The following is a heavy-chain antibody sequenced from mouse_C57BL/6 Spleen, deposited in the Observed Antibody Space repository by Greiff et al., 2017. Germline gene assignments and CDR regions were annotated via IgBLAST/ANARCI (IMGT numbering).Heavy chain of an antibody. Sequence: VQLKESGAELVKPGASVKLSCTASGFNIKDYYMHWVKQRTEQGLEWIGRIDPEDGETKYAPKFPGKAPITADTSSNTAYLQISSLTSEETAVYYCARYYDYDGDYAMDYWGQGTSVTVSS. J-gene: IGHJ4*01. CDR1: GFNIKDYY. CDR3: ARYYDYDGDYAMDY. D-gene: IGHD2-4*01. V-gene: IGHV14-2*01. CDR2: IDPEDGET.